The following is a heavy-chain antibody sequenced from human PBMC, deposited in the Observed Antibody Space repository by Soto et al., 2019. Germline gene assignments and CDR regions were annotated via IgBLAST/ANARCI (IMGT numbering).Heavy chain of an antibody. CDR1: GGSISSGGYY. CDR2: ISYSGST. Sequence: PSETLSLTCTVSGGSISSGGYYWSWIRQHPGTGLEWIGHISYSGSTYYNTSLKSRATISVDTSKNQFSLKLSSVTAADTAVYYCARHGERTIRSLNGFDPWGQGTLVT. D-gene: IGHD4-17*01. J-gene: IGHJ5*02. CDR3: ARHGERTIRSLNGFDP. V-gene: IGHV4-30-4*01.